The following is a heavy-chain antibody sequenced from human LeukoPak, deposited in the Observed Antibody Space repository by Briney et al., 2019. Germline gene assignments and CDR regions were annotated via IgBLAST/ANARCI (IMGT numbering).Heavy chain of an antibody. CDR2: INPKSGDT. D-gene: IGHD3-3*01. CDR1: GYSFIGYY. V-gene: IGHV1-2*02. J-gene: IGHJ4*02. CDR3: ARDFDDFWSGYNNYFDC. Sequence: ASVKVSCKASGYSFIGYYLHWLRQAPGQGLEWMGWINPKSGDTNYAQKFQGRVTMIRDTSINAAYMDLSSLRSDATAVYYCARDFDDFWSGYNNYFDCWGQGTLVTVSS.